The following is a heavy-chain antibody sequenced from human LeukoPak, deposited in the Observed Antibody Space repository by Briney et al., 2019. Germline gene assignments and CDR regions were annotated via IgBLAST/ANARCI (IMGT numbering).Heavy chain of an antibody. CDR1: GGSISSGGYY. J-gene: IGHJ3*02. Sequence: NPSQTLSLTCTVSGGSISSGGYYWSWIRQHPGEGLEWIGYIYYSGSTYYNPSLKGRVTISVDTSKNQFSLKVSSVTAADTAVYYCARLPSTVTSGSGDAFDIWGQGTMVTVSS. V-gene: IGHV4-31*03. CDR3: ARLPSTVTSGSGDAFDI. CDR2: IYYSGST. D-gene: IGHD4-17*01.